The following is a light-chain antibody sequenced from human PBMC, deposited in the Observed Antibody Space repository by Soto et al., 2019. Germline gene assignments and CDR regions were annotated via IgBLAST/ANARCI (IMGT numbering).Light chain of an antibody. CDR1: SGSIASNY. J-gene: IGLJ2*01. Sequence: NFMLTQPHSVSESPGKTVTISCTRSSGSIASNYVQWYQQRPGSAPTTVIYEDNQRPSGVPDRFSGSIDSSSNSASLTISGLKTEDEADYYCQSYDSSNWDVVFGGGTKVTVL. CDR3: QSYDSSNWDVV. V-gene: IGLV6-57*03. CDR2: EDN.